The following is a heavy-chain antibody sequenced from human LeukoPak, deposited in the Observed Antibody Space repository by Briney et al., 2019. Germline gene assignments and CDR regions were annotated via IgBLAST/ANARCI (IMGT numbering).Heavy chain of an antibody. CDR2: ISSSSSYI. CDR1: GFTFSSYS. V-gene: IGHV3-21*01. CDR3: ARDRRYYGSGSYQPVDY. D-gene: IGHD3-10*01. J-gene: IGHJ4*02. Sequence: GGSLRLSCAASGFTFSSYSMNWVRQAPGTGLEWFSSISSSSSYIYYADSVKGRFTISRDNAKNSLYLQMNSLRAEDTAVYYCARDRRYYGSGSYQPVDYWGQGTLVTVSS.